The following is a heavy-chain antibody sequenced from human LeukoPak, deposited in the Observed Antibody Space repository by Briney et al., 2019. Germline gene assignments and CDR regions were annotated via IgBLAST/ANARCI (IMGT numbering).Heavy chain of an antibody. CDR1: GFTFNNYG. CDR2: ISGSGSGT. D-gene: IGHD2-15*01. V-gene: IGHV3-23*01. J-gene: IGHJ4*02. Sequence: PGGSLRLSCAASGFTFNNYGINWVRQAPGKGLEWVPGISGSGSGTSYADSVKGRFTISRDNSKNTLYLQMNSLRAEDTAVYYCARDRGGGFDYWGQGTLVTVSS. CDR3: ARDRGGGFDY.